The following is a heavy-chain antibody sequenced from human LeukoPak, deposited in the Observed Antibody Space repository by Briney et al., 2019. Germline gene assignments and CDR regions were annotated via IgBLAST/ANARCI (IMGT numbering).Heavy chain of an antibody. CDR2: ISSSSSYI. J-gene: IGHJ4*02. CDR3: ASAGGSGSYPPFDY. D-gene: IGHD3-10*01. Sequence: KPGGSLSLSCAASGFTFSSYSMNWVRQAPGKGLEWVSSISSSSSYIYYADSVKGRFTISRDNAKNSLYLQMNSLRAEDTAVYYCASAGGSGSYPPFDYWGQGTLVTVSS. CDR1: GFTFSSYS. V-gene: IGHV3-21*01.